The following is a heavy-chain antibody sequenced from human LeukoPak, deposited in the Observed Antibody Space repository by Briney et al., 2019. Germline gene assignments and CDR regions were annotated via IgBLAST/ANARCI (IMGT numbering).Heavy chain of an antibody. Sequence: ASVKVSCKASGYTFTSYGISWVRQAPGQGLEWMGWISAYNGNTNYAQKLQGRVTMTTDTSTSTAYMELRSLRSDDTAVYYCAGGLYYYGSGSYHYYYYYYYMDVWGKGTTVTVSS. V-gene: IGHV1-18*01. CDR2: ISAYNGNT. D-gene: IGHD3-10*01. J-gene: IGHJ6*03. CDR1: GYTFTSYG. CDR3: AGGLYYYGSGSYHYYYYYYYMDV.